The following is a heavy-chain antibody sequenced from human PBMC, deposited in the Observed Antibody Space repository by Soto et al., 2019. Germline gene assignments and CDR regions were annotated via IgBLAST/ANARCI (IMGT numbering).Heavy chain of an antibody. CDR1: SGSISSSNW. D-gene: IGHD3-3*01. J-gene: IGHJ6*03. Sequence: QVQLQESGPGLVKPSGTLSLTCAVSSGSISSSNWWSWVRQPPGKGLEWIGEIYHSGSTNYNPSLKNRVTISVDKSKTQFSLKLSSVTAADTAVYYCASLYDFWSGYQNMDVWGKGTTVTVSS. V-gene: IGHV4-4*02. CDR3: ASLYDFWSGYQNMDV. CDR2: IYHSGST.